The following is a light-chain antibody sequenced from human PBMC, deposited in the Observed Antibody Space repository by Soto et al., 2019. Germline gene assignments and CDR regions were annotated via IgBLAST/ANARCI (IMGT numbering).Light chain of an antibody. CDR1: RGLASSY. J-gene: IGKJ2*01. V-gene: IGKV3-20*01. CDR3: YQYGASPPYT. Sequence: EIVLTQSPATLSSSPGERATLSCRASRGLASSYLAWYQHKPGQAPRLLIFAASSRATGPPDRFIGSGSATDFTLTISRLEPDDYAVYYCYQYGASPPYTFGQGTKLEIK. CDR2: AAS.